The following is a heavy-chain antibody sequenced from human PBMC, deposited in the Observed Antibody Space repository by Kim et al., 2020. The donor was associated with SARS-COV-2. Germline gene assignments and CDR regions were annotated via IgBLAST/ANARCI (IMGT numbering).Heavy chain of an antibody. CDR2: VNTNSGGT. CDR1: GHTFTGSY. CDR3: ARSDITLAGRWFLDV. D-gene: IGHD6-19*01. Sequence: ASVKVSCKASGHTFTGSYIHWMRQVPGQGLEWMGRVNTNSGGTNYPQKFQGRVTMTRDTSTRTAYMELSRLTSDDAGVYYCARSDITLAGRWFLDVWGLGTLVTVSS. V-gene: IGHV1-2*05. J-gene: IGHJ2*01.